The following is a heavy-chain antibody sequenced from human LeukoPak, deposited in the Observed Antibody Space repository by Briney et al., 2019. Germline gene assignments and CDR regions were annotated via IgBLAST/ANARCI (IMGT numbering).Heavy chain of an antibody. Sequence: ASVKVSCKASGYTFTSYAMHWVRQAPGQRLEWMGWINAGNGNTKYSQKFQGRVTITRDTSASTAYMELSSLRSEDTAVYYCARANTMVREPQVSVDWFDPWGQGTLVTVSS. CDR1: GYTFTSYA. J-gene: IGHJ5*02. V-gene: IGHV1-3*01. CDR3: ARANTMVREPQVSVDWFDP. D-gene: IGHD3-10*01. CDR2: INAGNGNT.